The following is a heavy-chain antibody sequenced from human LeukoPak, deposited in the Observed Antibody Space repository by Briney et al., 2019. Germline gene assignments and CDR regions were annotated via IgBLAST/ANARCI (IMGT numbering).Heavy chain of an antibody. J-gene: IGHJ4*02. CDR2: INPNSGGT. D-gene: IGHD3-22*01. CDR1: GYTFSGYY. V-gene: IGHV1-2*02. CDR3: SRGSYYDSIGYLFDY. Sequence: ASVTVSCKASGYTFSGYYMQWVRQAPGQGLEWMGWINPNSGGTNYAQKFQGRVTVTRDTSINTACMELSRLRSDDTAVYYCSRGSYYDSIGYLFDYWGQGTLVTVSS.